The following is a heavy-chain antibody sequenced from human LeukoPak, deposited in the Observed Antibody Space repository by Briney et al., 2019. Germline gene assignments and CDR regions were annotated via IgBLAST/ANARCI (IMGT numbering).Heavy chain of an antibody. CDR3: ARDAEDDFWSGYYLMGFDP. V-gene: IGHV4-59*01. J-gene: IGHJ5*02. D-gene: IGHD3-3*01. CDR1: GGSISSYY. Sequence: SETLSLTCTVSGGSISSYYWSWIRQPPGEGLEWIGYIYYSGSTNYNPSLKSRVTISVDTSKNQFSLKLSSVTAADTAVYYCARDAEDDFWSGYYLMGFDPWGQGTLVTVSS. CDR2: IYYSGST.